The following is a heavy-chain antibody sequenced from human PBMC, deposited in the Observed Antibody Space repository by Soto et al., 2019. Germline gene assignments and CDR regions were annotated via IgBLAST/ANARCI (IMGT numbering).Heavy chain of an antibody. CDR2: IYYSGST. CDR1: GGSFRSYSYY. Sequence: SETLSLTCTVSGGSFRSYSYYWAWIRQPPGKGLEWIGSIYYSGSTFYNPSLKSRVTISVDTSKSQFSLRLSSVTAADTAVYYCVRQRGVEAADKLDSWGQGTLVTVSS. CDR3: VRQRGVEAADKLDS. J-gene: IGHJ5*01. V-gene: IGHV4-39*01. D-gene: IGHD6-13*01.